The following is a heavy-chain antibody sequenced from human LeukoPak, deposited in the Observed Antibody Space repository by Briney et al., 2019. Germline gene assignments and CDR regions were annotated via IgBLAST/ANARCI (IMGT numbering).Heavy chain of an antibody. D-gene: IGHD5-12*01. CDR1: GFTFSGYG. Sequence: GSLRLSCAASGFTFSGYGMHWVRQAPGKGLEWVAVISYDGNDQHHADSAKGRFTISRDNSKNTLYVQMNSLRAEDTAIYYCAKDRVWATSPRTIDYWGQGTLVTVSS. V-gene: IGHV3-30*18. CDR2: ISYDGNDQ. J-gene: IGHJ4*02. CDR3: AKDRVWATSPRTIDY.